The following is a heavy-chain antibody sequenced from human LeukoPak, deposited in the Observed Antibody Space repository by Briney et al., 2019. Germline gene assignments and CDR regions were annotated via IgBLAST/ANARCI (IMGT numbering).Heavy chain of an antibody. J-gene: IGHJ4*02. CDR1: GFTFSSYA. V-gene: IGHV3-30-3*01. CDR2: ISYDGSNK. D-gene: IGHD6-13*01. Sequence: GGSLRLSCAASGFTFSSYAMHWVRQAPGKGLEWVAVISYDGSNKYYADSVKGRFTISRDNSKHTLYLQMNSLRAEDTAVYYCARETARIAAAGYFDYWGQGTLVTVSS. CDR3: ARETARIAAAGYFDY.